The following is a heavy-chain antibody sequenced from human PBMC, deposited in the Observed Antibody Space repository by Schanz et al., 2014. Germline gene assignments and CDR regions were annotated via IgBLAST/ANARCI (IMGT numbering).Heavy chain of an antibody. CDR3: ARTASHDVWRGYIPHYAFDL. CDR2: INPNSGAT. Sequence: QVQLVQSGAEVKKPGASVKVSCKASGHPFTAYYMHWVRQAPGQGLEWMGQINPNSGATIYAQKFQGRVTRTRDTSITTVYSEGNSLTSDDTAVFYCARTASHDVWRGYIPHYAFDLWGQGTVVIVSS. CDR1: GHPFTAYY. D-gene: IGHD3-3*01. J-gene: IGHJ3*01. V-gene: IGHV1-2*06.